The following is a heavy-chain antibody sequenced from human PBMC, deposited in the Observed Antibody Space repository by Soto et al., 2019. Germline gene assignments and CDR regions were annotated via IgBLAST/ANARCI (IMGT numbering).Heavy chain of an antibody. Sequence: PSETLSLTCSVSGASVTSGSYFWTWIRQLPGKGLQWIGYIYSSGATHYNPSLQSRVSMSLDTSQNQFSLILTSVTAADTAVYYCARPRSSGYAGEFDYWGQGTLVTVSS. V-gene: IGHV4-61*01. J-gene: IGHJ4*02. CDR1: GASVTSGSYF. CDR3: ARPRSSGYAGEFDY. CDR2: IYSSGAT. D-gene: IGHD3-22*01.